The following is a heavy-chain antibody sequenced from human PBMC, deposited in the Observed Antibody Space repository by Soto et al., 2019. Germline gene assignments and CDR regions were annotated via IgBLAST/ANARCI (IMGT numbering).Heavy chain of an antibody. Sequence: SAYYADSVKGRFTISRDNSKNTLYLQMNSLRAEDTAVYYCAKDPDIVATIFDYWGQGTLVTVSS. V-gene: IGHV3-23*01. J-gene: IGHJ4*02. CDR2: SA. CDR3: AKDPDIVATIFDY. D-gene: IGHD5-12*01.